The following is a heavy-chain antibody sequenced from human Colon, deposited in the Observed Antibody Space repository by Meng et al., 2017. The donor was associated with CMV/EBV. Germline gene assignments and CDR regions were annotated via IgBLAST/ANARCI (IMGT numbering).Heavy chain of an antibody. CDR1: GFTFSRYS. CDR2: ISTRPST. J-gene: IGHJ4*02. D-gene: IGHD2-15*01. V-gene: IGHV3-21*01. Sequence: EVQLVESGGGLVKPGGSLTLSCAASGFTFSRYSMSWVRQAPGKGLEWVSSISTRPSTDYADSVKGRFTVSRDNAKNSLYLQMNSLRAEDTAVYYCARWRELQGGAYYFDYWGQGPLVTVSS. CDR3: ARWRELQGGAYYFDY.